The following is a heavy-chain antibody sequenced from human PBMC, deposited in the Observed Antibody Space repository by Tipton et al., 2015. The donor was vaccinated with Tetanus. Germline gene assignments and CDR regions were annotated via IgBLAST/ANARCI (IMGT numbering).Heavy chain of an antibody. CDR1: GYTFTSYG. J-gene: IGHJ4*02. D-gene: IGHD5-24*01. CDR3: ARDTFITRDGYNFGPSDTFDY. Sequence: QVQLVQSGAEVKKPGASVKASCKASGYTFTSYGISWVRQAPGQGLEWMGWISAYNGNTNYAQKLQGRVTMTTDTSTSTAYMELRSLRSDDTAVYYCARDTFITRDGYNFGPSDTFDYWGQGTLVTVSS. V-gene: IGHV1-18*04. CDR2: ISAYNGNT.